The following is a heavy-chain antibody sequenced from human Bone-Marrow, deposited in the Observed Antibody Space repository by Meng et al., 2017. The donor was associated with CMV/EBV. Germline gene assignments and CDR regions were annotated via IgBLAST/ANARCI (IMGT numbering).Heavy chain of an antibody. J-gene: IGHJ6*01. V-gene: IGHV1-2*02. CDR2: INPNSGGT. CDR3: ARGRGYSYGRYYYYGMDV. CDR1: GYTFTGYY. D-gene: IGHD5-18*01. Sequence: ASVKVSCKASGYTFTGYYMHWVRQAPGQGLEWMGWINPNSGGTNYAQKFQGRVTMTRDTSISTAYMELSRLRSDDTAVYYCARGRGYSYGRYYYYGMDVWGQGATVIGSS.